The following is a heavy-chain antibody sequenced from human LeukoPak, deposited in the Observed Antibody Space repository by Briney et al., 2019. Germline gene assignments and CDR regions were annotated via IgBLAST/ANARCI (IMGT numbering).Heavy chain of an antibody. Sequence: ASVKLSCKASGYTFTSYYMHWVRQAPGQGLEWMGIINPSGGSTIYAQKLQGRVTMTRDTSTSTVYMELSSLRSEDTAVYYCARASLRNWNDIAYYYYYLDVWGKGTTVSVS. J-gene: IGHJ6*03. V-gene: IGHV1-46*04. CDR3: ARASLRNWNDIAYYYYYLDV. CDR2: INPSGGST. CDR1: GYTFTSYY. D-gene: IGHD1-1*01.